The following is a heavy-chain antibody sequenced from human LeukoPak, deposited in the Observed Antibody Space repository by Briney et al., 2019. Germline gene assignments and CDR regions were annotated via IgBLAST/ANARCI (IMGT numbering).Heavy chain of an antibody. CDR1: GGSISSYY. D-gene: IGHD3-9*01. V-gene: IGHV4-59*01. CDR3: AREGGTRFILDS. Sequence: SETLSLTCTVSGGSISSYYRSWIRQPPGKALEWIGYVDYSGSTNYNPSLKSRATISVDTSKNQFFLKLSSVTAADTAVYYCAREGGTRFILDSWGQGTLVTVSS. CDR2: VDYSGST. J-gene: IGHJ4*02.